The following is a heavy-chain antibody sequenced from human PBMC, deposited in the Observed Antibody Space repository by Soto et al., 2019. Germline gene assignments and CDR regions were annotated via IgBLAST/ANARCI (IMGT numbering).Heavy chain of an antibody. CDR3: ASTGVVVLAATSEYNWFDP. J-gene: IGHJ5*02. CDR1: GGSNSSSSDY. V-gene: IGHV4-39*01. D-gene: IGHD2-15*01. Sequence: PSEILSLTCTVSGGSNSSSSDYWGWIRQPPGKGLEWIGSIYYSGSTYYNPSLKSRVTISVDTSKNQFSLKLSSVTAADTAVYYCASTGVVVLAATSEYNWFDPWGQGTLVTVSS. CDR2: IYYSGST.